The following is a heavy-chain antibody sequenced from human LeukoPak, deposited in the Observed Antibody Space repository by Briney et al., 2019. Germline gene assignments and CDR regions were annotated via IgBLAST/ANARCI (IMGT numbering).Heavy chain of an antibody. D-gene: IGHD3-3*01. CDR1: GGSFSVYY. J-gene: IGHJ4*02. CDR3: ARVRFGGDFWSGYYTETPFDY. V-gene: IGHV4-34*01. CDR2: INHSGST. Sequence: SETLSLTCAVYGGSFSVYYWSWIRQPPGKGLEWIGEINHSGSTNYNPSLKSRVTISVDTSKNQFSLKLSSVTAADTAVYYCARVRFGGDFWSGYYTETPFDYRGQGTLVTVSS.